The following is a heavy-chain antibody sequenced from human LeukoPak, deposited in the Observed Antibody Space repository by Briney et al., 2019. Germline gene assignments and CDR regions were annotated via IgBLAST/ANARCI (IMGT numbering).Heavy chain of an antibody. Sequence: GGSLRLSCAASGFTFSTYWMHWVRQAPGKGLGWVSRINSDGSSTSYADSVKGRFTISRDNAKNTLYLQMNNLRAEDTAVYYCARDRGYAFDIWGQGTMVTVSS. D-gene: IGHD5-12*01. J-gene: IGHJ3*02. CDR3: ARDRGYAFDI. CDR2: INSDGSST. CDR1: GFTFSTYW. V-gene: IGHV3-74*01.